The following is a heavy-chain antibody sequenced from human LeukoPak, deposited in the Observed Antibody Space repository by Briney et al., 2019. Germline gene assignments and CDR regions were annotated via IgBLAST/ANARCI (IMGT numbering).Heavy chain of an antibody. CDR3: ARSRLLSLYFDY. CDR1: GYTFTGYY. V-gene: IGHV1-2*02. J-gene: IGHJ4*02. Sequence: ASVKVSCKATGYTFTGYYMHWERQAPGQGLEWMGWINPNSGGTNYAQKFPGRVTMTRDTSISTAYMELSRLRSDDTAVYYCARSRLLSLYFDYWGQGTLVTVSS. D-gene: IGHD2-21*02. CDR2: INPNSGGT.